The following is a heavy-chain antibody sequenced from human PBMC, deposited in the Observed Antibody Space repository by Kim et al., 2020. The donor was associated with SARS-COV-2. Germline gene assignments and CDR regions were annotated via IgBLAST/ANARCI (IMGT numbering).Heavy chain of an antibody. Sequence: VEPVKGRLTTSRDNAKNSLYLQMNSLRAEDTAVYYCARDRVESDPFDYWGQGTLVTVSS. V-gene: IGHV3-7*03. CDR3: ARDRVESDPFDY. D-gene: IGHD2-21*02. J-gene: IGHJ4*02.